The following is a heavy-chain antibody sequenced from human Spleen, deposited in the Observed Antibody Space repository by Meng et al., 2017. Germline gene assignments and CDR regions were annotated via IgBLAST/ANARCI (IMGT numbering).Heavy chain of an antibody. CDR3: ARGEPTGYSSPNWFDP. CDR2: LNSDGSST. CDR1: GFTFSSYA. Sequence: GESLKISCAASGFTFSSYAMNWVRQAPGKGLVWVSRLNSDGSSTSYADSVKGRFTISRDNSKNTLYLQMNSLIAEDTAVYYCARGEPTGYSSPNWFDPWGQGTLVTVSS. D-gene: IGHD6-13*01. J-gene: IGHJ5*02. V-gene: IGHV3-74*01.